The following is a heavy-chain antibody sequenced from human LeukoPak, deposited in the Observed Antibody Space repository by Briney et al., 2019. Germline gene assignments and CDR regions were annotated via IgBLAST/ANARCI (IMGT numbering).Heavy chain of an antibody. D-gene: IGHD5-12*01. CDR3: AKSAGVATIYFDP. V-gene: IGHV3-23*01. Sequence: GGSLRLSCTASGFAFRSYAMAWVRQAPRKGLEGVAAIGSDGDRFHEGSVKGRFTISRDNSKSTLYLQMDNLRAEDTAVYFCAKSAGVATIYFDPWGQGALVTVSS. CDR1: GFAFRSYA. J-gene: IGHJ4*02. CDR2: IGSDGDR.